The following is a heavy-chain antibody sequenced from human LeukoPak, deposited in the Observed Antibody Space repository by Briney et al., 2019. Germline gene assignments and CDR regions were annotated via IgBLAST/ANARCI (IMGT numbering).Heavy chain of an antibody. CDR3: ARGGIQVSGIDEFDY. J-gene: IGHJ4*02. V-gene: IGHV3-13*01. D-gene: IGHD6-19*01. CDR1: GFTFIDYD. Sequence: GGSLRLSCAASGFTFIDYDMHWVRQVIGKGLEWVSAIGIRGDTHYSGSVKGRFTVSRENAESSLYLQMNSLRAEDTAVYYCARGGIQVSGIDEFDYWGQGTLVTVSS. CDR2: IGIRGDT.